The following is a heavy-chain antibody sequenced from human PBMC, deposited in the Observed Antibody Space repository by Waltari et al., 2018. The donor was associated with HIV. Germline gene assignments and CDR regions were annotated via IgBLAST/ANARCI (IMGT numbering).Heavy chain of an antibody. D-gene: IGHD3-22*01. J-gene: IGHJ3*01. V-gene: IGHV1-2*06. CDR3: ARTYFFDYSDYYSPAFDL. CDR1: GYTFASYY. Sequence: QEHLIQSGPHLRKPGASVRDSCMAPGYTFASYYMHCLRQSPVEWLEWLGRISPRSGGTNYVPKFQGRVLMTLNISLNTAYLDLKDLTSGDTAVYFCARTYFFDYSDYYSPAFDLWGQGTTVVVSS. CDR2: ISPRSGGT.